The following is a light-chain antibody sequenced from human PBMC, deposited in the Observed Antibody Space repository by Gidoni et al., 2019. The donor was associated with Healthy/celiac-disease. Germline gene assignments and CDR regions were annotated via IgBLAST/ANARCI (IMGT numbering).Light chain of an antibody. CDR3: QQYYSTPPT. V-gene: IGKV4-1*01. Sequence: DIVMTQSPDSLAVSLGERATINCKSSQSVLYSSNNKNYLAWYQQKPGQPPKLLIYWASTRESGVPDRFSGSGSGTDFSLPISSLQAEDVAVYYCQQYYSTPPTFXQXTKVXIK. CDR2: WAS. CDR1: QSVLYSSNNKNY. J-gene: IGKJ1*01.